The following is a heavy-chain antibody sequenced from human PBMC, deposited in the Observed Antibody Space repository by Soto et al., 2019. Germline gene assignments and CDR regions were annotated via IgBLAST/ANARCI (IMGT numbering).Heavy chain of an antibody. CDR1: GFTFSNYW. J-gene: IGHJ5*02. CDR3: ATEGKLGS. CDR2: IKTDGSST. D-gene: IGHD1-7*01. Sequence: GGSLRLSCAASGFTFSNYWMHWVRQAPGRGLMWVSRIKTDGSSTSYADSVKGRMTISRDNTKNMVYLQMNSLRVEDTAVYYCATEGKLGSWGQGALVTVSS. V-gene: IGHV3-74*01.